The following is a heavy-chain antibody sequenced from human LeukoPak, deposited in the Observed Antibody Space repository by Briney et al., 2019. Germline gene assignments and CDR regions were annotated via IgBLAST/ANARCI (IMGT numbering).Heavy chain of an antibody. CDR3: ARDSGGYCSSTSCYSAYGMDV. D-gene: IGHD2-2*02. V-gene: IGHV3-23*01. CDR2: ISGSGGST. Sequence: GGSLRLSCAASGFTFSSYAMSWVRQAPGKGLEWVSAISGSGGSTYYADSVKGRFTISRDNSKNTLYLQMNSLRAEDTAVYYCARDSGGYCSSTSCYSAYGMDVWGQGTTVTVSS. CDR1: GFTFSSYA. J-gene: IGHJ6*02.